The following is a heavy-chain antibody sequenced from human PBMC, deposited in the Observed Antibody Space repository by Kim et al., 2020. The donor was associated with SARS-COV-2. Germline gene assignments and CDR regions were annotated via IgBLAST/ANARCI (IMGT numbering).Heavy chain of an antibody. CDR2: INHSGST. J-gene: IGHJ4*02. CDR3: ARGNGRYFDWLLPRAFDY. CDR1: GGSFSGYY. D-gene: IGHD3-9*01. V-gene: IGHV4-34*01. Sequence: SETLSLTCAVYGGSFSGYYWSWIRQPPGKGLEWIGEINHSGSTNYNPSLKSRVTISVDTSKNQFSRKLSSVTAADTAVYYCARGNGRYFDWLLPRAFDYWGQGTLVTVSS.